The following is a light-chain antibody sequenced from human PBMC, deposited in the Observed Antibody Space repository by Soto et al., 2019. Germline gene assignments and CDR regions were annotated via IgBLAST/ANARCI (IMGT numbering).Light chain of an antibody. CDR2: AAS. V-gene: IGKV1-39*01. CDR1: QSISSY. Sequence: DIQMTQSPSSLSASVGDRVTITCRASQSISSYLNWYQQKPGKAPNLLIYAASSLQSGVPSRFSGSGSGTDFTPTISSLQPEDFATYYCQQSYSTLPYTFGQGTKVDIK. CDR3: QQSYSTLPYT. J-gene: IGKJ2*01.